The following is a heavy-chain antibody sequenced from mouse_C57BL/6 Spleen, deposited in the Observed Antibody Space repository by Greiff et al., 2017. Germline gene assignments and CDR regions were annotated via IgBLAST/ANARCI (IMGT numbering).Heavy chain of an antibody. V-gene: IGHV1-58*01. D-gene: IGHD4-1*01. CDR3: ARETGTEGFAC. CDR1: GYTLTSYG. Sequence: EVKLMESGAELVRPGSSVKMSCKTSGYTLTSYGINWVKQRPGQGLEWIGYIYIGNGYTEYNEKFKGKATLTADKSSSTAYMQFSSLTSEDSAIYYCARETGTEGFACRGQGTLVTVSA. CDR2: IYIGNGYT. J-gene: IGHJ3*01.